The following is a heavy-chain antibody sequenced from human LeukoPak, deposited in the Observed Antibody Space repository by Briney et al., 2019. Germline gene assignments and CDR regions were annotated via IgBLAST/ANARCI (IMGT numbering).Heavy chain of an antibody. D-gene: IGHD6-6*01. CDR3: AREAYSRSAQAP. V-gene: IGHV1-2*02. Sequence: GASVKVSCKASGYTFTRHYMHWVRQAPGQGLEWMGCINPNSGGTNYAQMFQGRVTRTRETSISTAYMELSRLRSEATAVYSCAREAYSRSAQAPWGQGTLVTVSS. CDR1: GYTFTRHY. J-gene: IGHJ5*02. CDR2: INPNSGGT.